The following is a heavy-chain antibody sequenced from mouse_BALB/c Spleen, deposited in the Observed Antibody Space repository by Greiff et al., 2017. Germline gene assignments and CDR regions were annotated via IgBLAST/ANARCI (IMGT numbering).Heavy chain of an antibody. Sequence: EVHLVESGPGLVKPSQSLSLTCSVTGYSITSGYYWNWIRQFPGNKLEWMGYISYDGSNNYNPSLKNRISITRDTSKNQFFLKLNSVTTEDTATYYCARGGLRRNFDYWGQGTTLTVSS. CDR3: ARGGLRRNFDY. V-gene: IGHV3-6*02. CDR1: GYSITSGYY. CDR2: ISYDGSN. D-gene: IGHD2-4*01. J-gene: IGHJ2*01.